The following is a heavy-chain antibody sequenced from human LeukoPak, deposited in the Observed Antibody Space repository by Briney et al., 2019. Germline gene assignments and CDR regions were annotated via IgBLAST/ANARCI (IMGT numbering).Heavy chain of an antibody. J-gene: IGHJ4*02. Sequence: PSETLSLTCTVSGVSISNNYFYWAWIRQPPGKGLELIGYSGSTFYNSSLKSRVTISADTSQNQFSLSLTSVTAADTAVYYCATLGLLRGAGFNLATHFDYWGQGTLAAVSS. V-gene: IGHV4-39*01. CDR2: YSGST. D-gene: IGHD1-26*01. CDR3: ATLGLLRGAGFNLATHFDY. CDR1: GVSISNNYFY.